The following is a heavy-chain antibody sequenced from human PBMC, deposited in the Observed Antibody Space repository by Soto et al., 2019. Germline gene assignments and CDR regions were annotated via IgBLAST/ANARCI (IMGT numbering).Heavy chain of an antibody. CDR1: GGTFSSYA. V-gene: IGHV1-69*06. CDR3: ARHDFCSGYWYFQH. Sequence: QVQLVQSGAEVKKPGSSVKVSCKASGGTFSSYAISWVRQAPGQGLEWMGGIIPIFGTANYAQKFQGRVTITADKSTSTAYMELSSLRAEDTAVYYCARHDFCSGYWYFQHWGQGTLVTVSS. D-gene: IGHD3-3*01. CDR2: IIPIFGTA. J-gene: IGHJ1*01.